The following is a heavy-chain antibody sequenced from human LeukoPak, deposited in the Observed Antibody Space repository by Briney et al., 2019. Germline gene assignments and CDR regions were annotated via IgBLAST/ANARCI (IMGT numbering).Heavy chain of an antibody. CDR1: GFIFPNYV. CDR3: AKDGVDIVVVPAAINYYYYMDV. D-gene: IGHD2-2*02. J-gene: IGHJ6*03. V-gene: IGHV3-23*01. CDR2: ISGSGGST. Sequence: PGGSLRLSCAASGFIFPNYVMSWVRQAPGKGLEWVSAISGSGGSTYYADSVKGRFTISRDNSKNTLYLQMNSLRAEDTAVYYCAKDGVDIVVVPAAINYYYYMDVWGKGTTVTVSS.